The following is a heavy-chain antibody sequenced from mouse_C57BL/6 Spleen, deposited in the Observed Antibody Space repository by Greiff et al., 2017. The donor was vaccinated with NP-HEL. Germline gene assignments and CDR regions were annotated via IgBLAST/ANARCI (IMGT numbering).Heavy chain of an antibody. CDR3: ARWGFVYYYDSSCGDY. CDR1: GYAFSSYW. CDR2: IYPGDGDT. J-gene: IGHJ2*01. D-gene: IGHD1-1*01. V-gene: IGHV1-80*01. Sequence: QVQLQQSGAELVKPGASVKISCKASGYAFSSYWMNWVKQRPGKGLEWIGQIYPGDGDTNYNGKFKGKATLTADKSSSSAYMQLSSLTSEDSAVYFGARWGFVYYYDSSCGDYWGQGTTLTVSS.